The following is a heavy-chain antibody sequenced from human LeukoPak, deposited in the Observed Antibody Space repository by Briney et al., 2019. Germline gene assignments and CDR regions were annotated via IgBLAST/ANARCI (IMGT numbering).Heavy chain of an antibody. Sequence: SQTLSLTCTVSGGXMGGYYCSWIRQPPGKGLEWLGEINHSGSTNYNPSLKSRVTISVDTSKNQFSLKLSSVTAADTAVYYCARANYYGSGLRGDVWGQGTTVTVSS. CDR2: INHSGST. CDR1: GGXMGGYY. D-gene: IGHD3-10*01. CDR3: ARANYYGSGLRGDV. J-gene: IGHJ6*02. V-gene: IGHV4-34*01.